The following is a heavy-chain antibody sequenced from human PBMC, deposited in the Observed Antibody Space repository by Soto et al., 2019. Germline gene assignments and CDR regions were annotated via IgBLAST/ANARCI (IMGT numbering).Heavy chain of an antibody. J-gene: IGHJ5*02. Sequence: ASVKVSCKASGYTFTSYYMHWVRQAPGQGLEWMGIINPSGGSTSYAQKFQGRVTMTRDTSTSTVYMELSSLRSEDTAVYYCARDQLSNRGGFDPSGQVTLAPVSP. CDR3: ARDQLSNRGGFDP. CDR1: GYTFTSYY. V-gene: IGHV1-46*01. D-gene: IGHD2-2*01. CDR2: INPSGGST.